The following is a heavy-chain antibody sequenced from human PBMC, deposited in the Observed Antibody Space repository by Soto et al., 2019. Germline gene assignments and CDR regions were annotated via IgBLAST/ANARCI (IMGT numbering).Heavy chain of an antibody. CDR1: GYTFTSYY. J-gene: IGHJ6*02. CDR2: INPSGGST. D-gene: IGHD6-19*01. CDR3: ARVIVSSGWSYYYYGMDV. Sequence: GASVKVSCKASGYTFTSYYMHWVRQAPGQGLEWMGIINPSGGSTSYAQKFQGRVTMTRDTSTSTVYMELSSLRSEDTAVYYCARVIVSSGWSYYYYGMDVWGQGTTVTVSS. V-gene: IGHV1-46*01.